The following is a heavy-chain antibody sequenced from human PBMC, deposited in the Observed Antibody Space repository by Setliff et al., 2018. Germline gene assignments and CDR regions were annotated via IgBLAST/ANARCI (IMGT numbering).Heavy chain of an antibody. CDR3: AREQWLDPPGYYYMDV. J-gene: IGHJ6*03. D-gene: IGHD6-19*01. Sequence: SKTLSLTCTVSGGSISSYYWSWIRQPAGKGLEWIGHIYIGGSANYNPSLKSRVTMSIDTSKNQFSLKLNSLTAADMAVYYCAREQWLDPPGYYYMDVWAKGTTVTVSS. CDR1: GGSISSYY. CDR2: IYIGGSA. V-gene: IGHV4-4*07.